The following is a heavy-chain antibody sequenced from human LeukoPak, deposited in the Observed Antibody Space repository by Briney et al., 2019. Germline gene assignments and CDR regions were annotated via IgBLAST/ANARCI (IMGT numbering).Heavy chain of an antibody. Sequence: SETLSLTYTVSGASMSSSYWSWIRHHPGKGLEWIGYIYYRGSTNSNPSLKSRVTISVDPSKNQFSLKVSSVTAAATAGYYCARGTSNVLGHFDWLHMAVWGKGTTVTVSS. D-gene: IGHD3-9*01. CDR2: IYYRGST. V-gene: IGHV4-59*01. J-gene: IGHJ6*03. CDR3: ARGTSNVLGHFDWLHMAV. CDR1: GASMSSSY.